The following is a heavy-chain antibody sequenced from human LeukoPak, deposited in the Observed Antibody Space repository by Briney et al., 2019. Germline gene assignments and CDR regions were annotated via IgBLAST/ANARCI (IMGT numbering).Heavy chain of an antibody. Sequence: SVKVSCKASGGTFSSYAISWVRQAPGQGLEWMGGIIPIFGTANYAQKFQGRVTITADESTSTAYMELSSLRSEDTAVYYCARGARKYYGSGSYSDYYGMDVWGQGTTVTVSS. V-gene: IGHV1-69*13. D-gene: IGHD3-10*01. CDR3: ARGARKYYGSGSYSDYYGMDV. CDR2: IIPIFGTA. J-gene: IGHJ6*02. CDR1: GGTFSSYA.